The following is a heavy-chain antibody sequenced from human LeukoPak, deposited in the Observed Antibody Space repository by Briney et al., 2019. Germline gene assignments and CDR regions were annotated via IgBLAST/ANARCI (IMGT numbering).Heavy chain of an antibody. CDR3: ARGSGNYWESIVY. J-gene: IGHJ4*02. CDR1: GYTFTGYY. Sequence: ASVNVSCKGSGYTFTGYYMHWVRQAPGQGLEWMGWINAASGDTNYAQNFQDRVTMTRDTSITTAYMEMNSLRSDDTAIYFCARGSGNYWESIVYWGQGTLVTVSS. CDR2: INAASGDT. D-gene: IGHD1-26*01. V-gene: IGHV1-2*02.